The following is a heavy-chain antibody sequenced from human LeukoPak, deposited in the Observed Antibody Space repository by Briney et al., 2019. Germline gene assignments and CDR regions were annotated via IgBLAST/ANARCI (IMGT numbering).Heavy chain of an antibody. CDR2: IHSSGST. Sequence: SETLSLTCTVSGGSISSNYWSWIRQPPGRGLEWIGYIHSSGSTSYKPSLKSRVSISLDTSKHQFSLKLSSVTAADTAVYYCARVTTIFGVDMYYFDYWGQGALIIVSS. CDR1: GGSISSNY. J-gene: IGHJ4*02. D-gene: IGHD3-3*01. V-gene: IGHV4-59*01. CDR3: ARVTTIFGVDMYYFDY.